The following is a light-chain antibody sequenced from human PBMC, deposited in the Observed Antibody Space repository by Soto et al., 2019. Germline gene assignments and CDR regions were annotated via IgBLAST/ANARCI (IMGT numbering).Light chain of an antibody. CDR1: RSDVGGYNY. V-gene: IGLV2-8*01. CDR3: SSYAGSNNYV. CDR2: EVS. J-gene: IGLJ1*01. Sequence: QSVLTQPPSASGPPGQSVTISCTGTRSDVGGYNYVSWYQQHPGKAPKLMIYEVSKRPSGVPDRFSGSKSGNTASLTVSGLQAEDEADYYCSSYAGSNNYVFGTGTKVTVL.